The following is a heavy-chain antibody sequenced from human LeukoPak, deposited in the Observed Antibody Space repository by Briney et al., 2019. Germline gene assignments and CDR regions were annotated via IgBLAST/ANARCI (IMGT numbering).Heavy chain of an antibody. Sequence: QSSGTLSLTCTVSGGSISSYYWSWIRQPPGKGLEWIGYIYYSGSTNYNPSLKSRVTISVDTSKNQFSLKLSSVTAADTAVYYCARVTTTYYYYYGMDVWGQGTTVTVSS. V-gene: IGHV4-59*01. CDR1: GGSISSYY. J-gene: IGHJ6*02. CDR2: IYYSGST. D-gene: IGHD4-11*01. CDR3: ARVTTTYYYYYGMDV.